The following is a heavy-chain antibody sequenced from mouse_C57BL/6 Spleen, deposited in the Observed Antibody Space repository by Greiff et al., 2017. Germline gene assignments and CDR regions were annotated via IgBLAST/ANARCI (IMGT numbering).Heavy chain of an antibody. CDR3: AYDYDGGFAY. D-gene: IGHD2-4*01. CDR1: GYTFTSYT. Sequence: QVHVKQSGAELARPGASVKMSCKASGYTFTSYTMPWVKQRPGQGLEWIGYINPSSGYTKYNQKFKDKATLPADKSSSTADMQLSSLTSGDSAVYYCAYDYDGGFAYWGQGTLVTVSA. V-gene: IGHV1-4*01. J-gene: IGHJ3*01. CDR2: INPSSGYT.